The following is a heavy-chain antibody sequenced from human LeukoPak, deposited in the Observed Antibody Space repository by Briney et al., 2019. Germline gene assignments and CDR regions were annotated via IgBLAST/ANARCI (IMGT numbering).Heavy chain of an antibody. CDR3: ARGFTIFGVVNDGFDI. V-gene: IGHV3-74*01. Sequence: GGSPRLSCAASGFTFSSYWMNWVRQAPGKGLVWVSRIDIDGSSTTYADSVKGRFTISRDSAKNTLYLQMNSLRAEDTAVYYCARGFTIFGVVNDGFDIWGQGTKVTVSS. CDR1: GFTFSSYW. D-gene: IGHD3-3*01. CDR2: IDIDGSST. J-gene: IGHJ3*02.